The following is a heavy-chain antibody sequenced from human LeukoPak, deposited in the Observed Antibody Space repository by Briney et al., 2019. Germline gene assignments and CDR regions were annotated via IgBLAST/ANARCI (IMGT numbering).Heavy chain of an antibody. J-gene: IGHJ2*01. D-gene: IGHD2-15*01. CDR1: GGSISSYY. CDR2: IYYSGST. V-gene: IGHV4-59*01. CDR3: ARVLVGYRGNGARWFDL. Sequence: ASETPSLTCTVSGGSISSYYWSWIRQPPGKGLEWIGYIYYSGSTNYNPSLKSRVTISVDTSKNQFSLKLSSVTAADTAVYYCARVLVGYRGNGARWFDLLGRPTLVTAYS.